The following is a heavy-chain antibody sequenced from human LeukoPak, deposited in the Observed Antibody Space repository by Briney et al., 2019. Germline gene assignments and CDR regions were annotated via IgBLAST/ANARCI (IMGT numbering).Heavy chain of an antibody. Sequence: ASVKVSCKASGYTFNSYGISWVRQAPGQGLEWMGWISAYNGNTNYSQKLQGRVTMTTDTSTSTAYMELRSLRSDDTAVYYCARDRRGGSGWYGYAFDIWGQGTMDTVSS. V-gene: IGHV1-18*01. J-gene: IGHJ3*02. CDR3: ARDRRGGSGWYGYAFDI. D-gene: IGHD6-19*01. CDR2: ISAYNGNT. CDR1: GYTFNSYG.